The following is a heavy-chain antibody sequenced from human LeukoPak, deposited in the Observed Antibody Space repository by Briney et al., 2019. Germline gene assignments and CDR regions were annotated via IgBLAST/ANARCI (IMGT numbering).Heavy chain of an antibody. J-gene: IGHJ4*02. CDR2: INHSGST. CDR3: ARDRGWLQFES. Sequence: PSETLSLTCAVYGGSFSGYFWSWIRQPPGKGLEWIGEINHSGSTNYNPSLKSRVTISVDTSKNQFSLKLTSVTAADTAVYYCARDRGWLQFESWGQGTLVTVS. V-gene: IGHV4-34*01. D-gene: IGHD5-24*01. CDR1: GGSFSGYF.